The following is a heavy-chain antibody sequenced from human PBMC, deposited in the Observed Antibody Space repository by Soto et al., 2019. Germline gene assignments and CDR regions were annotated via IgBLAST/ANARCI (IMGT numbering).Heavy chain of an antibody. CDR2: ISSSSSYI. V-gene: IGHV3-21*01. CDR1: GFTFSSYS. CDR3: AGGYSYGFDAFDI. Sequence: GSLRLSCAASGFTFSSYSRNWVRQAPGKGLEWVSAISSSSSYIYYADSVKGRFTISRDNAKNSLYLQMNSLRAEDTAAYYCAGGYSYGFDAFDIWGQGTMVTVS. D-gene: IGHD5-18*01. J-gene: IGHJ3*02.